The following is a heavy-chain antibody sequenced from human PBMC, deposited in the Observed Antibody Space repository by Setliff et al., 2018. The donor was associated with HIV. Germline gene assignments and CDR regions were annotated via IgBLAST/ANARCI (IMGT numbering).Heavy chain of an antibody. J-gene: IGHJ4*02. CDR2: IYHTGRA. CDR1: GHSIGSSYN. Sequence: LETLSLTCTVSGHSIGSSYNWGWTRQSPGKGLEWIANIYHTGRAFYNPSLQSRVTISVDTSKNQFSLNLTSVTAADTAVYFCATADCIYGRNIFDYWGQGTLVTVSS. V-gene: IGHV4-38-2*02. CDR3: ATADCIYGRNIFDY. D-gene: IGHD3-10*01.